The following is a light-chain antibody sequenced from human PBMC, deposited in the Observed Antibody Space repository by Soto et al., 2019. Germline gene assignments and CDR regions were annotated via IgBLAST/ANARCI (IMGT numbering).Light chain of an antibody. CDR2: GAS. V-gene: IGKV3-15*01. CDR3: HQYNNWPLT. CDR1: QSVNNN. J-gene: IGKJ4*01. Sequence: EIVMTQSPATLSVSPGERATLSCRASQSVNNNLAWYQQKPGQAPRLLIYGASARATGIPARFSGSGSGTEFTLTIRSLQSEDFAVYYCHQYNNWPLTFGGGTKVEIK.